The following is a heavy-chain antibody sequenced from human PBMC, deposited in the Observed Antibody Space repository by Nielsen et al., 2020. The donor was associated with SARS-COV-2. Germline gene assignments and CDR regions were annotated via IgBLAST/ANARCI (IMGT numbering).Heavy chain of an antibody. D-gene: IGHD3-10*01. V-gene: IGHV3-23*01. Sequence: GESLKISCAASGFTFSSYAMSWVRQAPGKGLEWVSAISGSGGSTYYADSVKGRFTISRDNSKNTLYLQMNSLRAEDTAVYYCAKSSYGSGSYYIYYYGMDVWGQGTTVTVSS. J-gene: IGHJ6*02. CDR3: AKSSYGSGSYYIYYYGMDV. CDR2: ISGSGGST. CDR1: GFTFSSYA.